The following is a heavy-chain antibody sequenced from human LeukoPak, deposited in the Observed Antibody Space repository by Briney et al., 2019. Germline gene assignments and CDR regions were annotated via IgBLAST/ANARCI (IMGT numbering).Heavy chain of an antibody. V-gene: IGHV4-4*02. J-gene: IGHJ4*02. CDR2: IYHSGST. CDR1: GGSISSSNW. D-gene: IGHD6-6*01. Sequence: PSETLSLTCAVSGGSISSSNWWSWVRQPPGKGLEWIGEIYHSGSTNYNPSLKSRVTISVDKSKNQFSLKLSSVTAADTAVYYCARRDYRSSSSDPSYFDYWGQGTLVTVSS. CDR3: ARRDYRSSSSDPSYFDY.